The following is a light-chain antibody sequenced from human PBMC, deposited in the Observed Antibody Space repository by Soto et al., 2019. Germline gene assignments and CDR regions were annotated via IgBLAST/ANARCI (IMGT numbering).Light chain of an antibody. Sequence: DIVMTQSPYSLAVSLGERATINCKSSQTVLYSSNSKNYLAWYQKKPGQPPKLLISWASTRESEVPDRFSGSGSGTDFTLTISSLQAEDVAVYFCQHYYTTPFTFGPGTKVDIK. CDR2: WAS. V-gene: IGKV4-1*01. CDR3: QHYYTTPFT. J-gene: IGKJ3*01. CDR1: QTVLYSSNSKNY.